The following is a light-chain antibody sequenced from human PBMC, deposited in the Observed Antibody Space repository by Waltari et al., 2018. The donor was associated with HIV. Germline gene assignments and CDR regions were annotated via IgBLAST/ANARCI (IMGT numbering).Light chain of an antibody. J-gene: IGLJ3*02. CDR1: SSDVGTYDL. Sequence: QSALTQPASVSGPPGQSITVSCTGTSSDVGTYDLAPWYQQHPGKAPKLMIYEVTKRPSGVSNRFSGSKSGNTASLTVSGLQADDEAEYYCCSYRGSNTWVFGGGTKVTVL. CDR3: CSYRGSNTWV. CDR2: EVT. V-gene: IGLV2-23*02.